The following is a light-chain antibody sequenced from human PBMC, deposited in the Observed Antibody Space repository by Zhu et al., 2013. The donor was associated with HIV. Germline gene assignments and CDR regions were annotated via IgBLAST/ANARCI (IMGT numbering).Light chain of an antibody. CDR1: KSNIGAGYD. V-gene: IGLV1-40*01. Sequence: QSVLTQPPSVSGAPGQRVTISCTGSKSNIGAGYDVHWYQQVPGTAPKLLIYADTNRPSGVPDRFSGSKSGTSASLAITGLQAEDEAEFYCQTYDNTLSGVIFGGGTKLTVL. CDR3: QTYDNTLSGVI. J-gene: IGLJ2*01. CDR2: ADT.